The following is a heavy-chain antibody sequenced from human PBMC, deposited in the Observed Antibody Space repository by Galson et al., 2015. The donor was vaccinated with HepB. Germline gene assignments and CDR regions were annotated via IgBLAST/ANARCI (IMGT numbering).Heavy chain of an antibody. D-gene: IGHD3-22*01. J-gene: IGHJ4*02. Sequence: SLRLSCAASGFTFSSYSMNWVRQAPGKGLEWVSYISSSSSTIYYADSVKGRFTISRDNAKNSLYLQMNSLRAEDTAVYYCARDNYYDSSGYYYWGQGTLVTVSS. CDR1: GFTFSSYS. CDR2: ISSSSSTI. CDR3: ARDNYYDSSGYYY. V-gene: IGHV3-48*01.